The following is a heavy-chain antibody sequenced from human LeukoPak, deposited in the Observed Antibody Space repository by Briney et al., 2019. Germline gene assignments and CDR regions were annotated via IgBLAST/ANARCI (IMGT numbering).Heavy chain of an antibody. V-gene: IGHV1-69*05. J-gene: IGHJ4*02. CDR3: ARDCSSTSCYRQLPSYYFDY. D-gene: IGHD2-2*02. CDR1: GGTFSSYA. CDR2: IIPIFGTA. Sequence: SVKVSCKASGGTFSSYAISWVPQAPGQGLEWMGRIIPIFGTANYAQKFQGRVTITTDESTSTAYMELSSLRSEDTAVYYCARDCSSTSCYRQLPSYYFDYWGQGTLVTVSS.